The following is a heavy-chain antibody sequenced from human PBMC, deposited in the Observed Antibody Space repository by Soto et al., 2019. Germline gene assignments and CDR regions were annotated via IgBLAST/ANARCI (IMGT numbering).Heavy chain of an antibody. V-gene: IGHV4-34*01. J-gene: IGHJ4*02. CDR1: GGSFSGYY. D-gene: IGHD3-22*01. CDR3: ARGPGDHDSSGYYFWDY. CDR2: IYHSGST. Sequence: SETLSLTCAVYGGSFSGYYWSWIRQPPGKGLEWIGEIYHSGSTNYNPSLKSRVTISVDTSKNQFSLKLSSVTAADTAVYYCARGPGDHDSSGYYFWDYWGQGTLVTVSS.